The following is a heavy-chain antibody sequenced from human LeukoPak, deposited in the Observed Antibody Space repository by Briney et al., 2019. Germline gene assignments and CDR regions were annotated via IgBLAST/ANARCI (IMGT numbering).Heavy chain of an antibody. V-gene: IGHV3-23*01. Sequence: GGSLRLSCAASGFTFSSYAMSWVRQAPGKGLEWVSGISGSGGSTYYADSVKGRFTISRDNPKNTLYLQMNSLRAEDTAVYYCAKGHRSGGTCYYDYWGQGTLVTVSS. CDR3: AKGHRSGGTCYYDY. CDR1: GFTFSSYA. D-gene: IGHD2-15*01. CDR2: ISGSGGST. J-gene: IGHJ4*02.